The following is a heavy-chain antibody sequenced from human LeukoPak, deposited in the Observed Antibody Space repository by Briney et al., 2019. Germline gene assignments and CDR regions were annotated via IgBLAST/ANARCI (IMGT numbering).Heavy chain of an antibody. CDR3: ARGPVLRGGSYLAGARY. CDR1: GYTFTSYG. Sequence: ASVKVSCKASGYTFTSYGISWVRQAPGQGLEWMGWISAYNGNTNYAQKFQGRVTITADESTSTAYMELSSLRSEDTAVYYCARGPVLRGGSYLAGARYWGQGTLVTVSS. D-gene: IGHD1-26*01. CDR2: ISAYNGNT. V-gene: IGHV1-18*01. J-gene: IGHJ4*02.